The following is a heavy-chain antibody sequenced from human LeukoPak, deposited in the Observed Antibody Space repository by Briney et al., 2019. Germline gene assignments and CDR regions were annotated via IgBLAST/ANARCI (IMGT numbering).Heavy chain of an antibody. V-gene: IGHV1-69*13. Sequence: GASVKVSCKASGGTFSSYAISWVRQAPGQGLEWMGGIIPIFGTANYARKFQGRVTITADESTSTAYMELSSLRSEDTAVYYCARDITDLPGRWFDPWGQGTLVTVSS. D-gene: IGHD1-14*01. CDR1: GGTFSSYA. J-gene: IGHJ5*02. CDR2: IIPIFGTA. CDR3: ARDITDLPGRWFDP.